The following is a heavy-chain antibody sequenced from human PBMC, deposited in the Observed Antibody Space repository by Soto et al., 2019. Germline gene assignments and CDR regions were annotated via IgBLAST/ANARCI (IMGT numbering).Heavy chain of an antibody. CDR2: ISSSLGHT. CDR3: AANWNFGSNF. D-gene: IGHD1-1*01. J-gene: IGHJ4*02. Sequence: PGGSLRLSCVASGFDFSDFHISWVRQAPGKGLEWISYISSSLGHTDYAESVKGRFTISRDNAKSSVFLEMSDLRSDDTAVYYCAANWNFGSNFWGQGTLVTVSS. V-gene: IGHV3-11*03. CDR1: GFDFSDFH.